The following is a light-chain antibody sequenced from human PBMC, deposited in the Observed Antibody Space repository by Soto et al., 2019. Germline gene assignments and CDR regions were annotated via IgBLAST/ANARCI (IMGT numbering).Light chain of an antibody. V-gene: IGLV2-14*03. CDR1: SSDVGGYDF. CDR2: DVS. CDR3: SSYTRSSNFV. J-gene: IGLJ1*01. Sequence: QSALTQPASVSGSPGQSITISCTGTSSDVGGYDFVSWYQQHPGKAPKLMIYDVSNRPSGVSNRFSGSKSGNTASLTISGLQAEDEANYYCSSYTRSSNFVFGTGTKLTVL.